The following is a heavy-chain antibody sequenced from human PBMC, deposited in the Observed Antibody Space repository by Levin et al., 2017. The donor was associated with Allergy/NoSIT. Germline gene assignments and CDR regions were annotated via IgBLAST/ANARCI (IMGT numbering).Heavy chain of an antibody. D-gene: IGHD1-1*01. CDR3: ASRNDAPLDWFDP. Sequence: SETLSLTCAVYGGSFSVYYWSWIRQPPGKGLEWIGEINHSGSTNYNQSLKSRVSISVDTSKKQFSLKLSSVTAADTAVYYWASRNDAPLDWFDPWGQGTLVTVSS. CDR1: GGSFSVYY. CDR2: INHSGST. J-gene: IGHJ5*02. V-gene: IGHV4-34*01.